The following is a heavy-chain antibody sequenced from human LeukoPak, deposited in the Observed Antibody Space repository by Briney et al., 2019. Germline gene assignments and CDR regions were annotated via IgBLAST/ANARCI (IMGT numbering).Heavy chain of an antibody. CDR3: VRGSSGGLYGDYEGIAY. Sequence: PSETLSLTCTVSGGSISSSSYYWGWIRQPPGKGLEWIGKIYYSGNTYDNPSLESRVTISVDTSKNQFSLKLSSVTAADTAVYYCVRGSSGGLYGDYEGIAYWGQGTLVSVSS. CDR2: IYYSGNT. V-gene: IGHV4-39*07. CDR1: GGSISSSSYY. J-gene: IGHJ4*02. D-gene: IGHD4-17*01.